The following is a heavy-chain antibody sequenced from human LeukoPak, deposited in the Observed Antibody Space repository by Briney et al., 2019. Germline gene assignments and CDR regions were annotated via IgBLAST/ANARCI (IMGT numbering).Heavy chain of an antibody. J-gene: IGHJ4*02. CDR2: ISSSSSYI. V-gene: IGHV3-21*04. Sequence: PGGSLRLSCAASGFTFSSYSMNWVRQAPGKGLEWVSSISSSSSYIYYADSVRGRFTISRDNAKNSLYLQMNSLRAEDTALYYCAKGDRVVPAAILDYWGQGTLVTVSS. CDR3: AKGDRVVPAAILDY. D-gene: IGHD2-2*01. CDR1: GFTFSSYS.